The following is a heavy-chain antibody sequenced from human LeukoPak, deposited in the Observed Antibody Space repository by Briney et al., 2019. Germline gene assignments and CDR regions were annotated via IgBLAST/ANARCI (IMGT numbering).Heavy chain of an antibody. Sequence: PGGSLRLSCAASGFTFSSYSMNWVRQAPGKGLEWVSSISSSSSYIYYADSVKGRFTISRDNAKNSLYLQMNSLRAEDTAVYYCAKAPQLWRLIAFDIWGQGTMVTVSS. CDR2: ISSSSSYI. V-gene: IGHV3-21*04. CDR3: AKAPQLWRLIAFDI. CDR1: GFTFSSYS. D-gene: IGHD5-18*01. J-gene: IGHJ3*02.